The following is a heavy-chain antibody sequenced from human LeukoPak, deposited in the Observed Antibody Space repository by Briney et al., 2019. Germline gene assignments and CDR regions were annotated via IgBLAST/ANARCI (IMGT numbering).Heavy chain of an antibody. J-gene: IGHJ4*02. CDR1: GGTFSSYA. CDR2: IIPIFGTA. D-gene: IGHD2-2*01. Sequence: ASVKVSCKASGGTFSSYAISWVRQAPGQGLEWMGGIIPIFGTANYAQKFQGRVTITADESTSTAYMELSSLRSEDTAAYYCARDGDRVVPAAPTRDFDYWGQGTLVTVSS. V-gene: IGHV1-69*13. CDR3: ARDGDRVVPAAPTRDFDY.